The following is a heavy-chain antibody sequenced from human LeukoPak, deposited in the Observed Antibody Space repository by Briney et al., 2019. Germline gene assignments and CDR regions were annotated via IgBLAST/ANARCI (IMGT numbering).Heavy chain of an antibody. CDR1: GFTFNKYA. Sequence: GGSLRLSCAASGFTFNKYAMSWVRQAPGKGLEWVSAISGSGGSTYYADSVKGRFTISRDNSKNTLYLQMNSLRAEDTAVYYCAKIARDNPVFDYWGQGTLVTVSS. D-gene: IGHD5-24*01. V-gene: IGHV3-23*01. CDR2: ISGSGGST. J-gene: IGHJ4*02. CDR3: AKIARDNPVFDY.